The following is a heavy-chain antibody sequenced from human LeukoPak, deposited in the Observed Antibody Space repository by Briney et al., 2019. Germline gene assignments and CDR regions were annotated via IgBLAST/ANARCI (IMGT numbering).Heavy chain of an antibody. CDR1: GGSFSGYY. J-gene: IGHJ4*02. CDR3: ARVVVRGGIDY. D-gene: IGHD3-10*01. CDR2: INHSGST. V-gene: IGHV4-34*01. Sequence: SETLSLTCAVYGGSFSGYYWSWIRQPPGKGLEWIGEINHSGSTNYNPSLKSRVTISADTSKNQFSLKLSSVIAADTAVYYCARVVVRGGIDYWGQGTLVTVSS.